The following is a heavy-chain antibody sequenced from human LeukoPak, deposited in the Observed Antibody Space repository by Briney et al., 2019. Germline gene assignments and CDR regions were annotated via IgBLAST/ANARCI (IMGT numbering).Heavy chain of an antibody. V-gene: IGHV3-30*04. Sequence: GGSLRLSCAASGFTFSSYAMHWVRQAPGKGLEWVAVISYDGSSKYYADSVKGRFTISRDNSKNTLYLQMDSLRDEDTAVYYCARASNPLIVGPTKPSDYWGQGTLVTVSS. J-gene: IGHJ4*02. CDR2: ISYDGSSK. CDR1: GFTFSSYA. CDR3: ARASNPLIVGPTKPSDY. D-gene: IGHD1-26*01.